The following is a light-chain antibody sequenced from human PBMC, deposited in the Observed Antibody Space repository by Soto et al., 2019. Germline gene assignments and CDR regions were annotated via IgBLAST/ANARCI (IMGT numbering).Light chain of an antibody. CDR1: SSDVGKYNL. CDR2: QGY. Sequence: QSLLTQPASVSGPPGQSISIACTATSSDVGKYNLISWYQPHPVKAPKVMIMQGYKRPSGVSTRFSGSKFGNTASLTISGLQAEDEAVYYCCSHAATYSYVFRSGTTVTVL. J-gene: IGLJ1*01. CDR3: CSHAATYSYV. V-gene: IGLV2-23*01.